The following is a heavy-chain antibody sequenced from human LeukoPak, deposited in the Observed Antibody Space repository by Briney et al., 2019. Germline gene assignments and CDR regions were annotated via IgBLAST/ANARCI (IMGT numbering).Heavy chain of an antibody. CDR3: AKVALLNWGNYFDY. CDR1: GFTFISYA. J-gene: IGHJ4*02. V-gene: IGHV3-23*01. D-gene: IGHD7-27*01. Sequence: GSLILSCAASGFTFISYAMSWVRQAPGKGLEWVSAISGSGGSTYYADSVKGRFTISRDNSKNTLYLQMNSLRAEDTAVYYCAKVALLNWGNYFDYWGQGTLVTVSS. CDR2: ISGSGGST.